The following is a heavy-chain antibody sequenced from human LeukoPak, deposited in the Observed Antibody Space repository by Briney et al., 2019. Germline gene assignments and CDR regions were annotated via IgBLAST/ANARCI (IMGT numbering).Heavy chain of an antibody. CDR2: ISGSGGST. V-gene: IGHV3-23*01. D-gene: IGHD6-13*01. CDR3: AKAIYSSSWYNPLDY. Sequence: PGGSLRLSCAASGFTLSSYAMSWVRQAPGKGLEWVSAISGSGGSTYYADSVKGRFTISRDNSKNTLYLQMNSLRAEDTAVYYCAKAIYSSSWYNPLDYWGQGTLVTVSS. CDR1: GFTLSSYA. J-gene: IGHJ4*02.